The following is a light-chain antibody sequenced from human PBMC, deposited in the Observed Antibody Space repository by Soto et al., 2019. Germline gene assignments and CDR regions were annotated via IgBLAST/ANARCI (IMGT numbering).Light chain of an antibody. V-gene: IGKV3-15*01. J-gene: IGKJ4*01. CDR1: QSVSSN. Sequence: ETVMTQSPATLSVSPGERATLSCRASQSVSSNLAWYQQKPGQAPRLLIYHASTRATGVPARFSGSGSGTEFTLTISSLQSEDFAVYYCQQYNNWLSLTFGGGTKVEIK. CDR3: QQYNNWLSLT. CDR2: HAS.